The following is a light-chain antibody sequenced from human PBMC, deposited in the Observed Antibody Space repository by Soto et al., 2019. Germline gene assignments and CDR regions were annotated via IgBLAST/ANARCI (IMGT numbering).Light chain of an antibody. V-gene: IGLV2-11*01. J-gene: IGLJ1*01. CDR2: DVT. Sequence: QSVLTQPRSVSGSPGQSVTISCTGTSSDVGGYNYVSWYQQHPGKAPKLMIYDVTTRPSGVPNRFSGSKSGNPASLTISRLQAEDEADYYCSQHAGSSVVFGTGTKVTVL. CDR1: SSDVGGYNY. CDR3: SQHAGSSVV.